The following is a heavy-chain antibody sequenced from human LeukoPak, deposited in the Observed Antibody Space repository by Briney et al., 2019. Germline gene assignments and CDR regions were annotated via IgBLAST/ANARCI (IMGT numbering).Heavy chain of an antibody. CDR3: ATSYSATYCGGDCPYYFDY. J-gene: IGHJ4*02. V-gene: IGHV1-69*05. CDR1: GYTFTNYY. Sequence: SVKVSCKASGYTFTNYYIHWVRQAPGQGLEWMGGIIPIFGTANYAQKFQGRVTITTDESTSTAYMELSSLRSEDTAVYYCATSYSATYCGGDCPYYFDYWGQGTLVTVSS. CDR2: IIPIFGTA. D-gene: IGHD2-21*01.